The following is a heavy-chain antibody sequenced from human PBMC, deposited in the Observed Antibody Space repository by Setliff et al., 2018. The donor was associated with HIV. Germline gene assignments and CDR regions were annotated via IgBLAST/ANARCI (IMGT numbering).Heavy chain of an antibody. CDR1: GFSFSSYA. CDR2: IGGSGGST. D-gene: IGHD3-22*01. J-gene: IGHJ4*02. Sequence: TGGSLRLSCAANGFSFSSYAMSWVRQAPGKGLEWVSGIGGSGGSTYYADSVKGRFTISRDNSKNTLYLQMNSLRAEDTAVYYCARDSIYNYDSSGYYAYWGQGTLVTVS. V-gene: IGHV3-23*01. CDR3: ARDSIYNYDSSGYYAY.